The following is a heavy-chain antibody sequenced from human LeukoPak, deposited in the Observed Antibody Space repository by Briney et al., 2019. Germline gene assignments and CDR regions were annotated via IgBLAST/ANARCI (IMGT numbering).Heavy chain of an antibody. CDR2: ISNDGSNK. Sequence: GGSLRLSCAASGFTFRSYALHWVRQAPGKGLEWVAVISNDGSNKYYADSVKGRFTISRDNSKNTLYLQMNSLRAEDTAVYYCARASRISSESQVWGKGTTVTVSS. CDR1: GFTFRSYA. D-gene: IGHD2-15*01. J-gene: IGHJ6*04. CDR3: ARASRISSESQV. V-gene: IGHV3-30*04.